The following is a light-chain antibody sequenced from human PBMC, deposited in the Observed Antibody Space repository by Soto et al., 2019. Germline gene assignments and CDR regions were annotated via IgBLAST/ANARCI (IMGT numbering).Light chain of an antibody. J-gene: IGKJ2*01. Sequence: DIQMTQSPSALSASVGDRVTITCRASQTMSTYLNWYQQKPGKAPKLLIYAASTLQSGVPARFSGSGSGTDFTLTISNLQPEDFATYYCQQSLGITYTFGPGTRLEIK. V-gene: IGKV1-39*01. CDR3: QQSLGITYT. CDR2: AAS. CDR1: QTMSTY.